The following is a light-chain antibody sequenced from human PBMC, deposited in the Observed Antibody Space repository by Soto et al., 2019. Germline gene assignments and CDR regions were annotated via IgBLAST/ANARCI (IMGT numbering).Light chain of an antibody. CDR1: QSVSSSY. CDR2: DTS. CDR3: QQYDTSSWT. Sequence: EIVLTQSPVTLSLSPGERATLSCRASQSVSSSYLAWYQQKPGQAPSLLIYDTSFRAAGIPERFSGSGSGTDFTLTISSLEPEDFAVYYCQQYDTSSWTFGQGTKVDIK. J-gene: IGKJ1*01. V-gene: IGKV3-20*01.